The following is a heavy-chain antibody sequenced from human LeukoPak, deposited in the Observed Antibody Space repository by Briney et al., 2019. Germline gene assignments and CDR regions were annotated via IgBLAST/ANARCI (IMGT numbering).Heavy chain of an antibody. J-gene: IGHJ4*02. CDR2: KSSSGSTI. Sequence: GGSLRLSCAASGFTFSDYYMSWIRQAPGKGLEWVSYKSSSGSTIYYADSVKGRFTISRDNAKNSLYLQMNSLRAEDTAVYYCTRDPGSHNSSGWYDYWGQGTLVTVSS. CDR3: TRDPGSHNSSGWYDY. D-gene: IGHD6-19*01. V-gene: IGHV3-11*01. CDR1: GFTFSDYY.